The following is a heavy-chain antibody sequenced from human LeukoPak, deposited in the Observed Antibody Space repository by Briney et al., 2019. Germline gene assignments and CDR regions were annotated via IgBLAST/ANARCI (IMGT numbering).Heavy chain of an antibody. D-gene: IGHD6-19*01. Sequence: GGSVRVSCAASGFTFSSYWMSWVRQAPGKGLEGVASIKHDGSEKYYVDSVKGRFTISRDNAKKSLYLQMNSLRAEDTAVYYCATRAGYFDYWGQGTVVLVS. CDR3: ATRAGYFDY. V-gene: IGHV3-7*01. J-gene: IGHJ4*02. CDR2: IKHDGSEK. CDR1: GFTFSSYW.